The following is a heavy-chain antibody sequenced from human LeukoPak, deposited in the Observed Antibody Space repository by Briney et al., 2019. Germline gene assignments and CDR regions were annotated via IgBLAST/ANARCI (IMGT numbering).Heavy chain of an antibody. CDR3: ARGRGYSRYYYYYMDV. CDR1: GGSISSSSYY. V-gene: IGHV4-39*07. J-gene: IGHJ6*03. D-gene: IGHD6-13*01. CDR2: IYYSGST. Sequence: PSETLSLTCTVSGGSISSSSYYWGWIRQPPGKGLEWIGSIYYSGSTYYNPSLKSRVTISVDTSKNQFSLKLSSVTAADTAVYYCARGRGYSRYYYYYMDVWGKGTTVTISS.